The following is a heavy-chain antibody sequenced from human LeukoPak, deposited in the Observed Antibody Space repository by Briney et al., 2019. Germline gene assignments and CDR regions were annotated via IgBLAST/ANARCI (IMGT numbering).Heavy chain of an antibody. CDR1: GYSFPSYW. J-gene: IGHJ6*03. D-gene: IGHD6-19*01. Sequence: GESLKISCKGSGYSFPSYWIGWVRQMPGKGLEWMGIIYSGHSDTRYSPSFQGQVTISADKSISTAYLQWSNLKASDTAMYYCARHRSGIAVAGSSPTGYYYYMDVWGKGTTVTVSS. CDR2: IYSGHSDT. V-gene: IGHV5-51*01. CDR3: ARHRSGIAVAGSSPTGYYYYMDV.